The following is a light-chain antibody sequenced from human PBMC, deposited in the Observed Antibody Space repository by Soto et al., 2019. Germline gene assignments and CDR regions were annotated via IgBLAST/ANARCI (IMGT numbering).Light chain of an antibody. CDR2: AVT. J-gene: IGLJ1*01. V-gene: IGLV2-11*01. Sequence: QSALTQPRSVSGSPGQSVTISCTGTSSDVGGYNYVSWFQQHPGKAPKLMIYAVTERPSGVPDRFSGSKSGNTASLTISGLQAEDEADYYCCSYAGTSTYVFGTGTKVTVL. CDR3: CSYAGTSTYV. CDR1: SSDVGGYNY.